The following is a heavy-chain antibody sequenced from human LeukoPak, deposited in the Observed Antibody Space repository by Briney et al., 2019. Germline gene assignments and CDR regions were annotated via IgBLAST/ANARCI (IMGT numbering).Heavy chain of an antibody. V-gene: IGHV3-49*04. Sequence: GGSLRLSCTGSGFTFGAHSMAWVRQAPGKGPEWVGFIRGKAYGGATGYTASVKGRFTISRYDSKSIVYLQMNSLRTEDTAVYYCICLTDPFDYWGQGSLVTVSS. CDR1: GFTFGAHS. J-gene: IGHJ4*02. CDR3: ICLTDPFDY. CDR2: IRGKAYGGAT.